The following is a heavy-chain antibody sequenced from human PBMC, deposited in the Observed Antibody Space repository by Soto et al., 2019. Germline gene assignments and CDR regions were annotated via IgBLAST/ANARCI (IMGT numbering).Heavy chain of an antibody. CDR3: ACATKYSSGWAPFDS. Sequence: PGESLRVSCEVAGYTFTNYWIGWVRQMPGKGLEWMAIIHPADSDTRYSPSFQGQVTISADKSISTAYLQWSSLKASDTAMYYCACATKYSSGWAPFDSWGQGTVVTVSS. V-gene: IGHV5-51*01. J-gene: IGHJ4*02. CDR2: IHPADSDT. D-gene: IGHD6-19*01. CDR1: GYTFTNYW.